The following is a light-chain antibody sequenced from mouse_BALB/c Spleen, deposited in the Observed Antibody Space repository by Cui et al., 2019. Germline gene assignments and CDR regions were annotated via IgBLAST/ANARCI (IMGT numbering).Light chain of an antibody. CDR3: QQWSSNPLT. CDR2: LTS. J-gene: IGKJ5*01. Sequence: HIALTQSPAPMSASPGEKVTMTCSASSSVSYMYWYQQKPGSSPKPWIYLTSNLASGVPARFSGSGSGTSYSLTISSMEAEDAATYYCQQWSSNPLTFGAGTKLELK. V-gene: IGKV4-68*01. CDR1: SSVSY.